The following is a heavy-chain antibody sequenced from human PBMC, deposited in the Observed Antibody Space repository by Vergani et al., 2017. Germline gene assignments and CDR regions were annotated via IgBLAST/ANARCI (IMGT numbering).Heavy chain of an antibody. J-gene: IGHJ5*02. CDR3: ARAPSDIVVVVAAHWFDP. V-gene: IGHV3-7*01. D-gene: IGHD2-15*01. CDR1: GFTFSSYW. CDR2: IKQDGSEK. Sequence: EVQLVESGGGLVQPGGSLRLSCAASGFTFSSYWMSWVRQAPGKGLEWVANIKQDGSEKYYVDSGKGRFTISRDNAQNSLYLQMNSLRAEDTAVYYCARAPSDIVVVVAAHWFDPWGQGTLVTVSS.